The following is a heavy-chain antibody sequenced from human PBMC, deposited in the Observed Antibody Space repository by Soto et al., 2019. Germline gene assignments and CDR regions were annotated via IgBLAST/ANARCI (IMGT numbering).Heavy chain of an antibody. CDR1: GGSISSYY. Sequence: SETLSLTCTVSGGSISSYYWSWIRQPPGKGLEWIGYIYYSGSTNYNPSLKSRVTISVDTSKNQFSLKLSSVTAADTAVYYCARGGGDYYDSSRSPPARFDPWGQGTMVTVS. CDR3: ARGGGDYYDSSRSPPARFDP. V-gene: IGHV4-59*01. CDR2: IYYSGST. J-gene: IGHJ5*02. D-gene: IGHD3-22*01.